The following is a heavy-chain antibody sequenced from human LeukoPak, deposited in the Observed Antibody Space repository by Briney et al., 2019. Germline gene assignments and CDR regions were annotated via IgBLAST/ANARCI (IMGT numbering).Heavy chain of an antibody. CDR1: GYSFTGYY. CDR3: ARDRETGSYYGIDY. D-gene: IGHD1-26*01. J-gene: IGHJ4*02. CDR2: INPNSGVT. Sequence: ASVKVSCKASGYSFTGYYMHWVRQAPGRGLEWMGWINPNSGVTNYAQKFQGRITMTRDTSISTAYMGLTSLMSDDTAVYYCARDRETGSYYGIDYWGQGTLVTVSS. V-gene: IGHV1-2*02.